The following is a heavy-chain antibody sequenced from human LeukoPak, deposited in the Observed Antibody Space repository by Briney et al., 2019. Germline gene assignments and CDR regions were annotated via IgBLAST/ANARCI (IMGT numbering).Heavy chain of an antibody. CDR1: GFTFGDYA. CDR2: IRSKLYGGTT. J-gene: IGHJ4*02. CDR3: TRDAEYSSGWYESDY. V-gene: IGHV3-49*04. Sequence: GRSLRLSCTASGFTFGDYAMSWVRQAPGKGLEWVGFIRSKLYGGTTQYAASVKGRFTISRDDSKSIVYLQMNSLKTEDTAVYYCTRDAEYSSGWYESDYWGQGTLVTVST. D-gene: IGHD6-19*01.